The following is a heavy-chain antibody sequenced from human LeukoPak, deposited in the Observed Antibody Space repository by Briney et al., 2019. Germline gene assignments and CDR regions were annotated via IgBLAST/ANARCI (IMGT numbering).Heavy chain of an antibody. J-gene: IGHJ4*02. CDR2: IHSGGIT. V-gene: IGHV3-66*01. D-gene: IGHD6-19*01. Sequence: GGSLRFSGAAAGFTVSSNYMSWVRKGPGKGLDGVSSIHSGGITYYADSVEGRFTISRDSSKNTLYLQMNSLRAEDTAVYYCASRAVAGFYYFDYWGQGTLVTVSS. CDR1: GFTVSSNY. CDR3: ASRAVAGFYYFDY.